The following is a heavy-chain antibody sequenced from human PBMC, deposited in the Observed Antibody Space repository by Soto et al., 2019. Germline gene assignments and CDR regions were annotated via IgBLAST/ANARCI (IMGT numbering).Heavy chain of an antibody. J-gene: IGHJ3*02. CDR1: GGSFSSNA. CDR2: IIPILGSA. CDR3: ASRERVDAFDI. V-gene: IGHV1-69*01. D-gene: IGHD1-26*01. Sequence: QVQLVQSGAEVKKPGSSVKVSCKASGGSFSSNAISWVRQAPGQGLEWMGGIIPILGSANYAQKFQDRLMITADGSTTTTYMELNSLRSEDAAVYYCASRERVDAFDIWGQGTLVTVSS.